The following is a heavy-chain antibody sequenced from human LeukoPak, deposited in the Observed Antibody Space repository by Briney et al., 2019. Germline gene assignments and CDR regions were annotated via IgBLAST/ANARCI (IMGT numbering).Heavy chain of an antibody. Sequence: ASVKVSCKASGYTFTGYYMHWVRQAPGQGLEWMGDINPYSGGTNSEQRFQGRVIMTRDTSISTAYMELSSLRSDDTAMYYCARGPSSGAFDIWGQGTMVTVSS. CDR2: INPYSGGT. CDR1: GYTFTGYY. D-gene: IGHD6-25*01. J-gene: IGHJ3*02. CDR3: ARGPSSGAFDI. V-gene: IGHV1-2*02.